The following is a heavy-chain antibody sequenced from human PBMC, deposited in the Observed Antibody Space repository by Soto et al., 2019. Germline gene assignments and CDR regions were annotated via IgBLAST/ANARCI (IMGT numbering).Heavy chain of an antibody. D-gene: IGHD3-16*01. CDR2: IWDDGSKK. CDR1: GFTFSSYG. V-gene: IGHV3-33*01. J-gene: IGHJ4*02. CDR3: ASMGDSTIDS. Sequence: QVQLVESGGGVVQPGRSLRLSCAASGFTFSSYGMHWVRQAPGKGLEWVAVIWDDGSKKYYADSVKGRFTISRDNSKNTLYLQMNSLRAEDTAVYYCASMGDSTIDSWGQGTLVTVSS.